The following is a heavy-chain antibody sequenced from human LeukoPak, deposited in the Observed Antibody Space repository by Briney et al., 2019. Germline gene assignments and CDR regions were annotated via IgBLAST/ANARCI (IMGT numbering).Heavy chain of an antibody. V-gene: IGHV3-30*04. D-gene: IGHD2-2*01. J-gene: IGHJ4*02. Sequence: GGSLRLSCAASGFTFSSYAMHWVRQAPGKGLEWVAVISYDGSNKYYADSVKGRFTNSRDNSKNTLYLQMNSLRAEDTAVYYCARDSLPAAIDYWGQGTLVTVSS. CDR2: ISYDGSNK. CDR1: GFTFSSYA. CDR3: ARDSLPAAIDY.